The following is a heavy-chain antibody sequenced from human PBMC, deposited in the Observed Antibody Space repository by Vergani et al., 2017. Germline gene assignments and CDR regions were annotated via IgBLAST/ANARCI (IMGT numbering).Heavy chain of an antibody. CDR1: GGSFSGYY. J-gene: IGHJ4*02. V-gene: IGHV4-34*01. D-gene: IGHD3-10*01. Sequence: QVQLQQWGAGLLKPSETLSLTCAVYGGSFSGYYWSWIRQPPGKGLEWIGEINHSGSTNYNTSLKSRVTISVDTSKNQFSLKRSSVTAADTAVYYCARGIRYYCGSGSYAEAAPDYWGRGTLVTVSS. CDR2: INHSGST. CDR3: ARGIRYYCGSGSYAEAAPDY.